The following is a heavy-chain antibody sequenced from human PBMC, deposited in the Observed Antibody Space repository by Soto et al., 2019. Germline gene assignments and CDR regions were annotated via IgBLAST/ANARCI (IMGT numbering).Heavy chain of an antibody. CDR3: ARDSGIAVAGTGNGWFDP. J-gene: IGHJ5*02. V-gene: IGHV4-31*03. D-gene: IGHD6-19*01. Sequence: QVQLQESGPGLVKPSQTLSLTCTVSGGSISSGGYYWSWIRQHPGKGLEWIGYIYYSGGTYYNPSLKSRVTISVDTSKNQFSLKLSSVTAADTAVYYCARDSGIAVAGTGNGWFDPWGQGTLVTVSS. CDR1: GGSISSGGYY. CDR2: IYYSGGT.